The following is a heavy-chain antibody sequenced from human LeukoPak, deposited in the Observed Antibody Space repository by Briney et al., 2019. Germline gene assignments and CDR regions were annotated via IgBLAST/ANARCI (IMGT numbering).Heavy chain of an antibody. J-gene: IGHJ4*02. CDR2: ISSTGTNI. Sequence: GGSLRLSCAASGFTFSTYTMNWVRQAPGKGLEWVSSISSTGTNIYYADSVKGRFTISRDNANHSLYLQMNSLRDEDTAVYFCARDKDWAFDYWGQGSLVTVSS. V-gene: IGHV3-21*01. D-gene: IGHD3-9*01. CDR3: ARDKDWAFDY. CDR1: GFTFSTYT.